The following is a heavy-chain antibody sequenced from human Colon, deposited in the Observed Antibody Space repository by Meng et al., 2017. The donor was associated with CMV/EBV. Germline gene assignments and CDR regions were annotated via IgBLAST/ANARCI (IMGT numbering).Heavy chain of an antibody. CDR1: GFTFSRNV. CDR3: ANTYDGDSNY. J-gene: IGHJ4*02. D-gene: IGHD4-23*01. V-gene: IGHV3-23*01. CDR2: ISGSGGTT. Sequence: GGSLRLSCVASGFTFSRNVMTWVRQAPGKGLEWVSAISGSGGTTYYADSVKGRFTTSRDNSKNTLYLQMNSLSAEDTALYYCANTYDGDSNYWGQGTLVTVSS.